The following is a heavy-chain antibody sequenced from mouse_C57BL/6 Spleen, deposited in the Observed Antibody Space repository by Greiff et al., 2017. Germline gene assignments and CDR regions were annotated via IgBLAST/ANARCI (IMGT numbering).Heavy chain of an antibody. J-gene: IGHJ3*01. CDR3: ARDDYDGSFAY. V-gene: IGHV1-18*01. D-gene: IGHD2-4*01. Sequence: EVQLQQSGPELVKPGASVKIPCKASGYTFTDYNMDWVKQSHGKSLEWIGDINPNNGGTIYNQKFKGKATLTVDKSSSTAYMELRSLTSEDTAVYYCARDDYDGSFAYWGQGTLVTVSA. CDR1: GYTFTDYN. CDR2: INPNNGGT.